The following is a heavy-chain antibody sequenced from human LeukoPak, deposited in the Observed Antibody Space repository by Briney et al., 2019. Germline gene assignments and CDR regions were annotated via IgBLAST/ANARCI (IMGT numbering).Heavy chain of an antibody. V-gene: IGHV1-69*04. Sequence: GASVKVSCEASGGTFSSNEISWVRQAPGQGLEWMGRIIPNLGTANYAQSFQGRVTITADKSTSTAYMELSSLRSEDTAVYFCARWASIIYDSNWYAPLDYWGQGTLVTVSS. CDR3: ARWASIIYDSNWYAPLDY. J-gene: IGHJ4*02. CDR1: GGTFSSNE. D-gene: IGHD6-13*01. CDR2: IIPNLGTA.